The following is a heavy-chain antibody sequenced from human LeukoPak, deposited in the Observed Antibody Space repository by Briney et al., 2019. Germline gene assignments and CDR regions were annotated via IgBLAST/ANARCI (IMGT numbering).Heavy chain of an antibody. D-gene: IGHD5-24*01. CDR1: GYTFTSYG. CDR2: ISAYNGNT. CDR3: ARDPVEMATISY. Sequence: ASVKVSCKASGYTFTSYGISWLRQAPGQGLEWMGWISAYNGNTNYAQKLQGRVTMTTDTSTSTAYIELRSLRSDDTAVYYCARDPVEMATISYWGQGTLVTVSS. J-gene: IGHJ4*02. V-gene: IGHV1-18*01.